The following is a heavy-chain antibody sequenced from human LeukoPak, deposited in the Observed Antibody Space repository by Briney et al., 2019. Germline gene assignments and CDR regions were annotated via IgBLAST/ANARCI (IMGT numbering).Heavy chain of an antibody. CDR1: GYTFTSYG. J-gene: IGHJ4*02. V-gene: IGHV1-18*01. D-gene: IGHD2-21*02. Sequence: ASVKVSCKASGYTFTSYGISWVRQAPGQGLEWMGWISAYNGNTNYAQKFQGRVTITADESTSTAYMELSSLRSEDTAVYYCAVATRELLFSHFDYWGQGTLVTVSS. CDR2: ISAYNGNT. CDR3: AVATRELLFSHFDY.